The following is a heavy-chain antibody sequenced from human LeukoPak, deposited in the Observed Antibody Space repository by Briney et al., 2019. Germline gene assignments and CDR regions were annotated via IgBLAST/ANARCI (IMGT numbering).Heavy chain of an antibody. J-gene: IGHJ6*03. CDR2: IRSKANSYAT. CDR3: TRHPKGYDSSVFYYMDV. D-gene: IGHD3-22*01. CDR1: GFTFSGSA. V-gene: IGHV3-73*01. Sequence: PGGSLRLSCAASGFTFSGSAMHWVRQASGKGLEWVGRIRSKANSYATAYAASVKGRFTISRDDSKNTAYLQMNSLKTEDTAVYYCTRHPKGYDSSVFYYMDVWGKGTTVTVSS.